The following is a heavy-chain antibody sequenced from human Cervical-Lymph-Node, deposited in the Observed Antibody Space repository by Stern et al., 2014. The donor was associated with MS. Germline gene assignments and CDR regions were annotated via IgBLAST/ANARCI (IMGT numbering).Heavy chain of an antibody. CDR2: IIPIFRTA. CDR1: GGTFSSFG. J-gene: IGHJ4*02. D-gene: IGHD2-15*01. V-gene: IGHV1-69*01. Sequence: VQLVQSGAEAKKPGSSVKVSCKASGGTFSSFGISWVRQATGQGLEGMGDIIPIFRTANYEQKFQGRVKITADESTSTAYMELSSLRSEDTAVYYCARGAVVLGAMRFWGQGTLVTVSS. CDR3: ARGAVVLGAMRF.